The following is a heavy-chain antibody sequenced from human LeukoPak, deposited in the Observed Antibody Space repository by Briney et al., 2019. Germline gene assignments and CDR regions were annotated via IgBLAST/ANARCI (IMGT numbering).Heavy chain of an antibody. CDR2: TYYRSKWHS. CDR1: GDSVSSNSTA. V-gene: IGHV6-1*01. D-gene: IGHD3-10*01. CDR3: ARMVGLVSDF. J-gene: IGHJ4*02. Sequence: SQTLSLTCAISGDSVSSNSTAWNWIRQSPSRGLEWLGRTYYRSKWHSYYAPSVKSRITINPDTSKNQFSLQLKSVTPEDTAVYYCARMVGLVSDFWGQGTLVTVSS.